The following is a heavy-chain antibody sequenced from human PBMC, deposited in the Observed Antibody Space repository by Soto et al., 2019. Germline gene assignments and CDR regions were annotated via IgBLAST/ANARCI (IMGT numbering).Heavy chain of an antibody. J-gene: IGHJ4*02. Sequence: SETLSLTCTVSGGSISSYYWSWIRQPPGKGLEWIGYIYCSGSTNYNPSLKSRVTISVDTSKNQFSLKLSSVTAADTAVYYCAKEITPPYYDFWSGYYSPGPYDYWGQGTLVTVSS. CDR1: GGSISSYY. CDR3: AKEITPPYYDFWSGYYSPGPYDY. CDR2: IYCSGST. D-gene: IGHD3-3*01. V-gene: IGHV4-59*01.